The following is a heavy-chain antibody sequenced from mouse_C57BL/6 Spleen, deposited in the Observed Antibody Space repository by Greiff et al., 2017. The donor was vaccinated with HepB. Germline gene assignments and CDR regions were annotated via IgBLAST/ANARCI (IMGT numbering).Heavy chain of an antibody. J-gene: IGHJ1*03. CDR3: ARHPYSNYGYFDV. CDR1: GFTFSDYY. D-gene: IGHD2-5*01. V-gene: IGHV5-12*01. Sequence: EVKVVESGGGLVQPGGSLKLSCAASGFTFSDYYMYWVRQTPEKRLEWVAYISNGGGSTYYPDTVKGRVTISRDNAKNTLYLQMSRLKSEDTAMYYCARHPYSNYGYFDVWGTGTTVTVSS. CDR2: ISNGGGST.